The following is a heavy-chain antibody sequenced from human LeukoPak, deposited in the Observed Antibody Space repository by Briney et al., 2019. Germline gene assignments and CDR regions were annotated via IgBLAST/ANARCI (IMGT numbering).Heavy chain of an antibody. Sequence: SETLSLTCAVYGGSFSGYYWSWIRQPPGKGLEWIGEINHSGSTNYNPSLKSRVTISVDTSKNQFSLKLSSVTAADTAVYYCAREGRVGYSSSSYYFDYWGQGTLVTVSS. CDR1: GGSFSGYY. CDR3: AREGRVGYSSSSYYFDY. V-gene: IGHV4-34*01. D-gene: IGHD6-6*01. CDR2: INHSGST. J-gene: IGHJ4*02.